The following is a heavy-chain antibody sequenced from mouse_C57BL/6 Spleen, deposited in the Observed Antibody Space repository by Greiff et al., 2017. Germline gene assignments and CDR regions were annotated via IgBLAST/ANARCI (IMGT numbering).Heavy chain of an antibody. Sequence: QVHVKQPGAELVKPGASVKVSCKASGYTFTSYWMHWVKQRPGQGLEWIGRIHPSDSDTNYNQKIKGKATLTADKSSSTAYMQLSSLTSEDSAVYYCAMSIYDGYPFYAMDYWGQGTSVTVSS. D-gene: IGHD2-3*01. CDR3: AMSIYDGYPFYAMDY. J-gene: IGHJ4*01. CDR2: IHPSDSDT. CDR1: GYTFTSYW. V-gene: IGHV1-74*01.